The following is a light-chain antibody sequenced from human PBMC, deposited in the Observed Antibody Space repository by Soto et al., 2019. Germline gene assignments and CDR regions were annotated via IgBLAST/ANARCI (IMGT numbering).Light chain of an antibody. J-gene: IGKJ2*01. Sequence: DIQMTQSPSSLSASIGDRVTITCRASQRIATYVNWYQQKPGEAPKLLIYAASSLQSGVPSRFRGSASLTDFTLTISSLQHEDYATYFCQQTFSTPPYTVGQGTKVEIK. V-gene: IGKV1-39*01. CDR1: QRIATY. CDR3: QQTFSTPPYT. CDR2: AAS.